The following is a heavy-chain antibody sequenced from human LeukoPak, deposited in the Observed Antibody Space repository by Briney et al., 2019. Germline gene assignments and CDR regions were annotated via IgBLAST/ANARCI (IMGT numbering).Heavy chain of an antibody. CDR3: VRKGAVSSASHLDY. Sequence: PGGSLRLSCAASGFTFMSYTMSWVRQAPGKGLEWVSSISGTTSYIHYADAVKGRFTISRDNAKNSLYLQLNSLRAEDTAVYYCVRKGAVSSASHLDYWGQGTLVTVSP. V-gene: IGHV3-21*01. D-gene: IGHD6-6*01. CDR2: ISGTTSYI. CDR1: GFTFMSYT. J-gene: IGHJ4*02.